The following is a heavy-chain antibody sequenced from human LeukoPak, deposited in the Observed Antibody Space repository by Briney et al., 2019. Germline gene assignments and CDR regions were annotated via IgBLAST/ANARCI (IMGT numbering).Heavy chain of an antibody. CDR2: ISGSGGST. CDR3: ARAVVSSGTLDH. D-gene: IGHD3-22*01. Sequence: GGSLRLSCAASGFTFSSYAMSWVRQAPGKGLEWVSAISGSGGSTYYADSVKGRFTISRDNAKNSLYLQMDSLRAEDTAVYYCARAVVSSGTLDHWGQGTLVTVSS. V-gene: IGHV3-23*01. J-gene: IGHJ4*02. CDR1: GFTFSSYA.